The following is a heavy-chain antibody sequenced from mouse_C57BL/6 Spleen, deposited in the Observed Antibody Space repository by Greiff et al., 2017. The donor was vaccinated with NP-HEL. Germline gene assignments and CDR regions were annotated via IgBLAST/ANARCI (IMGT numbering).Heavy chain of an antibody. J-gene: IGHJ1*03. CDR3: ARGGDYEDWYFDV. CDR1: CYTFTSYW. CDR2: IYPSDSET. Sequence: QVQLQQPGAELVRPGSSVKLSCKASCYTFTSYWMDWVKQRPGQGLEWIGNIYPSDSETHYNQKFKDKATLTVDKSSSTAYMQLSSLTSEDSAVYYCARGGDYEDWYFDVWGTGTTVTVSS. V-gene: IGHV1-61*01. D-gene: IGHD2-4*01.